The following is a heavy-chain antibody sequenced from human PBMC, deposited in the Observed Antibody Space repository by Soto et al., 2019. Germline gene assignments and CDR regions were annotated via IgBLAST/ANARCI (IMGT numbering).Heavy chain of an antibody. Sequence: GGSLRLSCAASGFTFSSYWMSWVRQAPGKGLERVANIKQDGSEKYYVDSVKGRFTISRDNAKNSLYLQMNSLRAEDTAVYYCARKGRLLRYFDKDYYYYGMDVWGQGTTVTVSS. D-gene: IGHD3-9*01. CDR3: ARKGRLLRYFDKDYYYYGMDV. V-gene: IGHV3-7*03. J-gene: IGHJ6*02. CDR2: IKQDGSEK. CDR1: GFTFSSYW.